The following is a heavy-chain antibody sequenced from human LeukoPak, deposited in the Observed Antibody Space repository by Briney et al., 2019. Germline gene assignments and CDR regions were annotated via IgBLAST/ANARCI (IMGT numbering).Heavy chain of an antibody. Sequence: SETLSLXCTVSGGSISSSSYYWGWIRQPPGKGLEWIGSIYYSGITYYNPTLKSRVTISVDTSKNQFSLKLSSVTAADTAVYYCARYTAMVLDWFDPWGQGTLVTVSS. CDR2: IYYSGIT. CDR3: ARYTAMVLDWFDP. V-gene: IGHV4-39*01. J-gene: IGHJ5*02. CDR1: GGSISSSSYY. D-gene: IGHD5-18*01.